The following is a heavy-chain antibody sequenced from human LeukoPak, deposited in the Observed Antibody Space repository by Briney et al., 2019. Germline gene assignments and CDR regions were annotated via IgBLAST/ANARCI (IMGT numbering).Heavy chain of an antibody. CDR3: ARHGYGNPGNWFDP. Sequence: GSLRLSCAASGFTFSSYAMSWVRQAPGKGLEWIAEINHSGSTNYNPSLKSRVTISVDTSNNHFSLRLSSVTAADTAVYYCARHGYGNPGNWFDPWGQGTLVTVSS. V-gene: IGHV4-34*01. CDR2: INHSGST. CDR1: GFTFSSYA. J-gene: IGHJ5*02. D-gene: IGHD3-22*01.